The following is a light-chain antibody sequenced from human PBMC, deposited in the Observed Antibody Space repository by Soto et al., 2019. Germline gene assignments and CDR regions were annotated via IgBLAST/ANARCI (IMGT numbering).Light chain of an antibody. CDR1: QGVSNY. CDR3: RLGDRTGDT. J-gene: IGKJ5*01. Sequence: DIQMTQSPSSLPASVGDRVTITCQASQGVSNYFNWYQQTQGSAPTLLIYAAFNLLGGVVSRFSGSGSGTNFTLMISSRQPEDYVADYCRLGDRTGDTFGQGTRLEIK. V-gene: IGKV1-39*01. CDR2: AAF.